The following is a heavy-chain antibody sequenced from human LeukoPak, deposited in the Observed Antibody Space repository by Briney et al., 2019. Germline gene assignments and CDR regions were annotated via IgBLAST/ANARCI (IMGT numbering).Heavy chain of an antibody. CDR1: GFTFSDYY. Sequence: AGGSLRLSCAASGFTFSDYYMSWIRQAPGKGLEWVSYISSNGSTIYYADSVKGRFTISRDNAKNSLYLQMNSLRAEYTAVYYCARWGTYYYDSSGYYGYWGQGTLVTVSS. V-gene: IGHV3-11*01. CDR3: ARWGTYYYDSSGYYGY. J-gene: IGHJ4*02. CDR2: ISSNGSTI. D-gene: IGHD3-22*01.